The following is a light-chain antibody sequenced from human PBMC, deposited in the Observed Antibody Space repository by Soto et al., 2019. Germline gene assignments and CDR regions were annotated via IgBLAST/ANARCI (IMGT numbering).Light chain of an antibody. CDR2: DVS. J-gene: IGLJ1*01. Sequence: QSALTQPASVSGSPGQSITISCTGSSNDVGGYNYVSWYQQHPGKAPKLMIYDVSDRPSRVSNRFSGSKSGNTASLTISGLQAEDEADYYCSSYTSSSTRVFGTGTKVTVL. CDR3: SSYTSSSTRV. V-gene: IGLV2-14*01. CDR1: SNDVGGYNY.